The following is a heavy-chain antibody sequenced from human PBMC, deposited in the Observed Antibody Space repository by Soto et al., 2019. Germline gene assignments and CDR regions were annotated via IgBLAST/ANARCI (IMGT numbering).Heavy chain of an antibody. Sequence: ASVKVSCKASGGTFSSYAISWVRQAPGQGLEWMGGIIPIFGTANYAQKFQGRVTITADESTSTAYMELSSLRSEDTAVYYCASSRVGATRSDYYFDYWGQGTLVTVSS. CDR1: GGTFSSYA. J-gene: IGHJ4*02. V-gene: IGHV1-69*13. CDR2: IIPIFGTA. D-gene: IGHD1-26*01. CDR3: ASSRVGATRSDYYFDY.